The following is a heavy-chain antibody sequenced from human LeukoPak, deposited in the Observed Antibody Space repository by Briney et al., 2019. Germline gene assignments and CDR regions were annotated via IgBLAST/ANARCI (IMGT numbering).Heavy chain of an antibody. V-gene: IGHV3-7*01. CDR3: ARADTAIWGRAFDI. J-gene: IGHJ3*02. Sequence: GGSLRLSCAASGFTFSSYWMSWVRQAPGKGLEWVANIKQDGSEKYYVDSVKGRFTISRDNAKNSLYLQMNSLRAEDTAVYYCARADTAIWGRAFDIWGQGTMVTVSS. D-gene: IGHD5-18*01. CDR2: IKQDGSEK. CDR1: GFTFSSYW.